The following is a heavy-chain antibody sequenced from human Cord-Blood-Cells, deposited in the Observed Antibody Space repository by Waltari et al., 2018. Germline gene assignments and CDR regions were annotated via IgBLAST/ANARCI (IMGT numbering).Heavy chain of an antibody. D-gene: IGHD6-13*01. J-gene: IGHJ5*02. Sequence: QVQMQESGPGLETPSETLSLTCTGPGCSISSYYWRWIGQPPGKGLEWIGYIYYSGSTNYNPSLKRRVTISVDTSKNQFSLKLSSVTAADTAVYYCARASYSSSWYWFDPWGQGTLVTVSS. CDR3: ARASYSSSWYWFDP. V-gene: IGHV4-59*01. CDR2: IYYSGST. CDR1: GCSISSYY.